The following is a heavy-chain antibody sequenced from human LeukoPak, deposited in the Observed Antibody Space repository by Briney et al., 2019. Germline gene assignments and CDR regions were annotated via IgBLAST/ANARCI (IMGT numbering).Heavy chain of an antibody. CDR2: INGDGRER. D-gene: IGHD6-19*01. CDR3: ASHSSGWYSDFDY. CDR1: GFTLSHYW. Sequence: QPGGSLRLSCETSGFTLSHYWMSWVRQAPGKGLEWVANINGDGRERYYVDSVKGRFTISRDNAKNSLYPQMNSLRAEDTSVYYCASHSSGWYSDFDYWGQGTLVTVSS. V-gene: IGHV3-7*01. J-gene: IGHJ4*02.